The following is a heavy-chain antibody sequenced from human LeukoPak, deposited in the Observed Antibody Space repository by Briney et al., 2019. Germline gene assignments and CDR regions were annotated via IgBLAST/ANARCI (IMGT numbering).Heavy chain of an antibody. CDR1: GFSFRRYS. CDR2: ISSGSDYI. CDR3: TRDLSLAAPQGFDY. D-gene: IGHD6-6*01. J-gene: IGHJ4*02. V-gene: IGHV3-21*01. Sequence: GGSLRLSYTAYGFSFRRYSFNWVRQAPGKGLEWVSTISSGSDYIYYADSVRGRFTISRDNAENSLYLQMNSLRAEDTAVYYCTRDLSLAAPQGFDYWGQGTLVTVSS.